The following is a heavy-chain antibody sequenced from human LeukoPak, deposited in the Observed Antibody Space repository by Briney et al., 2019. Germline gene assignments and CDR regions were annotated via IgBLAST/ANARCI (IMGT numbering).Heavy chain of an antibody. CDR1: GLTFSSYA. CDR3: AGEYDSSGYYYSAFDY. CDR2: ISYDGSNK. D-gene: IGHD3-22*01. J-gene: IGHJ4*02. V-gene: IGHV3-30*04. Sequence: PGRSLRLSCAASGLTFSSYAMHWVRQAPGKGLEWVAVISYDGSNKYYADSVKGRFTISRDNSKNTLYLQMNSLRAEDTAVYYCAGEYDSSGYYYSAFDYWGQGTLVTVSS.